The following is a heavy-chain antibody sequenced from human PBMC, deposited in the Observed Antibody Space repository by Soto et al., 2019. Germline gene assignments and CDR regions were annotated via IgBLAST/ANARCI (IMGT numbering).Heavy chain of an antibody. CDR3: AGGNIVVVVAADTGPDAFDI. V-gene: IGHV4-34*01. J-gene: IGHJ3*02. D-gene: IGHD2-15*01. CDR1: GGSFSGYY. Sequence: SETLSLTCAVYGGSFSGYYWSWIRQPPGKGLEWIGEINHSGSTNYNPSLKSRVTISVDTSKNQFSLKLSSVTAADTAVYYCAGGNIVVVVAADTGPDAFDIWGQGAMVTVSS. CDR2: INHSGST.